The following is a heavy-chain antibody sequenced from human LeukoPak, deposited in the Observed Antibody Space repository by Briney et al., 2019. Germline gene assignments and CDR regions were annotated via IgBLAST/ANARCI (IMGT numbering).Heavy chain of an antibody. CDR2: IRSKANSYAT. D-gene: IGHD5-12*01. V-gene: IGHV3-73*01. CDR1: GFTFSGSA. Sequence: GGSLRLSCAASGFTFSGSAMHWVRQASGKGLEWVGRIRSKANSYATAYAASVKGRFTISRDDSKNTAYLQMNSLKTVDTAVYYCTRHVGGYDYEIDYFDYWGQGTLVTVSS. CDR3: TRHVGGYDYEIDYFDY. J-gene: IGHJ4*02.